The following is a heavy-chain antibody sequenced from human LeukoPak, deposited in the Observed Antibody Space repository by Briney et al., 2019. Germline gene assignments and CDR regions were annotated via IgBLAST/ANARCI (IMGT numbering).Heavy chain of an antibody. CDR1: GFTFSSYA. CDR2: ISGSGGST. D-gene: IGHD3-10*01. CDR3: AWYYGSGSYYNRPGYFQH. V-gene: IGHV3-23*01. J-gene: IGHJ1*01. Sequence: GGSLRLSCAASGFTFSSYAMSWVRQAPGKGLEWASAISGSGGSTYYADSVKGRFTISRDNSKNTLYLQMNSLRAEDTAVYYCAWYYGSGSYYNRPGYFQHWGQGTLVTVSS.